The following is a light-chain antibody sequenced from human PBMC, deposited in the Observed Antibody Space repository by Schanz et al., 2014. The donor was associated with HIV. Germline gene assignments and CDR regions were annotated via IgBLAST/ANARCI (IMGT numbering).Light chain of an antibody. V-gene: IGKV1-17*01. CDR1: QGIGND. Sequence: IQMTQSPSSLSASVGDRVTITCRASQGIGNDLGWYQQKPGKAPRLLIYAASSLQSGVPSRFSASGSETEFTLTISSLQPDDYATYYCLQYHAFPWTFGQGTNVDVK. J-gene: IGKJ1*01. CDR2: AAS. CDR3: LQYHAFPWT.